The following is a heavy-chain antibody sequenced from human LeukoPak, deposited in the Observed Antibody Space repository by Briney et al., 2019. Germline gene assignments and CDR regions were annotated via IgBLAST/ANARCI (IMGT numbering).Heavy chain of an antibody. CDR3: ARRPYYDYVWGSSDY. J-gene: IGHJ4*02. CDR2: ISYDGSNK. CDR1: GFTFSSYA. D-gene: IGHD3-16*01. Sequence: GGSLRLSCAASGFTFSSYAMHWVRQAPGKGLEWVAVISYDGSNKYYADSVKGRFTISRDNSKNTLYLQMNSLRAEDTAVYYCARRPYYDYVWGSSDYWDQGTLVTVSS. V-gene: IGHV3-30*04.